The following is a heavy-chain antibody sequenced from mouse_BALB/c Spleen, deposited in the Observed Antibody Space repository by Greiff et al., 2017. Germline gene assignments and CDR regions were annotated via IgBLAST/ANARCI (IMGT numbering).Heavy chain of an antibody. Sequence: LVESGAELARPGASVKMSCKASGYTFTSYTMHWVKQRPGQGLEWIGYINPSSGYTNYNQKFKDKATLTADKSSSTAYMQLSSLTSEDSAVYYCARGGNLDYWGQGTTLTVSS. D-gene: IGHD1-1*01. V-gene: IGHV1-4*01. CDR1: GYTFTSYT. J-gene: IGHJ2*01. CDR2: INPSSGYT. CDR3: ARGGNLDY.